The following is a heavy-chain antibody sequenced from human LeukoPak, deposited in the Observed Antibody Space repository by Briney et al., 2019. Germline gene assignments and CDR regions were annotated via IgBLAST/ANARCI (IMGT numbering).Heavy chain of an antibody. CDR3: ARGTVYDY. CDR2: INPNSGGT. Sequence: ASVKVPCKTSGYTFTGYYIHWVRQAPGQGLEWMGWINPNSGGTNYAQKFQGRVTMTRDTSISTAYMNLSRLRSADTAVYYCARGTVYDYWGQGTLVTVSS. V-gene: IGHV1-2*02. CDR1: GYTFTGYY. J-gene: IGHJ4*02. D-gene: IGHD2-8*01.